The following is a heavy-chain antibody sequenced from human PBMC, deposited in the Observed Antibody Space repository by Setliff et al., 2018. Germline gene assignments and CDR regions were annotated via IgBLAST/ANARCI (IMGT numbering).Heavy chain of an antibody. D-gene: IGHD4-4*01. V-gene: IGHV4-30-4*02. CDR3: AREYDGNYDDAFDI. Sequence: PSDTLSLTCAVSGYSISGGYYWGWIRQPPGKGLEWIGYSYSSGSTYYNPSLKSRVSISVDTSKNQFSLKLSSVTAADTSVYYCAREYDGNYDDAFDIWGQGTMVTVSS. CDR2: SYSSGST. J-gene: IGHJ3*02. CDR1: GYSISGGYY.